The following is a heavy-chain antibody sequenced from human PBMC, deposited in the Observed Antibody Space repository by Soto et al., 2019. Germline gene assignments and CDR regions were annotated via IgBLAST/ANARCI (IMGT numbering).Heavy chain of an antibody. D-gene: IGHD1-7*01. CDR3: ARSSQLELPIVLY. V-gene: IGHV3-33*01. CDR2: IWYDGSNK. Sequence: GGSLRLSCAASGFTFSSYGMHWVRQAPGKGLEWVAVIWYDGSNKYYADSVKGRFTISRDNSKNTLYLQMNSLRAEDTAVYYCARSSQLELPIVLYWGQGTLVTVSS. J-gene: IGHJ4*02. CDR1: GFTFSSYG.